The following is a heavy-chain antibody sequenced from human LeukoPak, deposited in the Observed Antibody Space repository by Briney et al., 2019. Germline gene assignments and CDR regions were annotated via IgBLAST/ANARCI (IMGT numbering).Heavy chain of an antibody. CDR3: VRDDRYYYARSGPY. D-gene: IGHD3-22*01. CDR2: ISHDGRNE. J-gene: IGHJ4*02. V-gene: IGHV3-30*04. CDR1: GFTFNFYP. Sequence: QPGRSLRLSCAASGFTFNFYPLHWVRQAPGKGLEWVAVISHDGRNEYYGDSVKGRFNISRDNSKNTVYLQMNSLRAEDTAVYYCVRDDRYYYARSGPYWGQGTLVTVSS.